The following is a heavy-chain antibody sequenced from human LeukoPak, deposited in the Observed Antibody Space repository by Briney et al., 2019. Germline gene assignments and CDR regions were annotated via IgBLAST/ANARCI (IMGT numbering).Heavy chain of an antibody. CDR2: IYHSGST. V-gene: IGHV4-39*07. CDR3: AGTYYDFWSGYQTSDY. CDR1: GGSISSGSYY. Sequence: SQTLSLTCTVSGGSISSGSYYWGWIRQPPGKGLEWIGSIYHSGSTYYNPSLKSRVTISVDTSKYQFSLKLSSVTAADTAVYYCAGTYYDFWSGYQTSDYWGQGTLVTVSS. D-gene: IGHD3-3*01. J-gene: IGHJ4*02.